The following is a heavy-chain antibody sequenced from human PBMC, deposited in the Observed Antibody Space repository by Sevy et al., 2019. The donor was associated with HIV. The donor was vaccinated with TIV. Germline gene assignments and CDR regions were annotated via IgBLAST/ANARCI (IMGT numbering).Heavy chain of an antibody. CDR3: ATVHYYDSSGYHNWFDP. CDR2: FDPEDGET. D-gene: IGHD3-22*01. V-gene: IGHV1-24*01. J-gene: IGHJ5*02. CDR1: GYTLTELS. Sequence: ASEKVSCKVSGYTLTELSMHWVRQAPGKGLEWMGGFDPEDGETIYAQKFQGRVTMTEDTSTDTAYMELSSLRSEDTAVYYCATVHYYDSSGYHNWFDPWGQGTLVTVSS.